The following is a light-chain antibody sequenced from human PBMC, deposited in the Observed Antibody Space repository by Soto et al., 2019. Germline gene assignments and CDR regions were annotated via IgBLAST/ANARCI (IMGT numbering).Light chain of an antibody. J-gene: IGKJ4*01. CDR1: HSVSSR. CDR2: GAS. V-gene: IGKV3-15*01. Sequence: EIVMTQSPATQSVSPGERATLSCRASHSVSSRLAWYQQKPGQAPRLLIYGASTRATGLPARFSGSGSGTEFTLTISSLQSEDFAVYYCQHYTNWPLTFGGGTKVDIK. CDR3: QHYTNWPLT.